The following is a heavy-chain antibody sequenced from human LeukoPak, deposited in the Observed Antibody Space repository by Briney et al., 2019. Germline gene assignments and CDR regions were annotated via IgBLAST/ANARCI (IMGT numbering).Heavy chain of an antibody. Sequence: GRSLRLSCAASGFILRDFWMAWVRQAPGKGLEWVANIKQDGSEKYYLDSVKGRFTISRDNAKNSLYLQMNSLRAEDTALYYCAREISAAGGGSDFWGQGTLVTVSS. V-gene: IGHV3-7*01. CDR1: GFILRDFW. CDR2: IKQDGSEK. D-gene: IGHD6-25*01. CDR3: AREISAAGGGSDF. J-gene: IGHJ4*02.